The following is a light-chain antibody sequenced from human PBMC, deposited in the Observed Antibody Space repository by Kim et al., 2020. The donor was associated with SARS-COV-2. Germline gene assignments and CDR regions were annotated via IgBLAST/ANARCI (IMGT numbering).Light chain of an antibody. J-gene: IGKJ2*01. CDR2: GAS. CDR3: QQYGSSPRT. V-gene: IGKV3-20*01. Sequence: EIVLTQSPGTLSLSPGERATLSCRASQSVSGSKLVWYQQKPGQAPRLLIYGASSRATGIPDRFSGSGSVTDFTLTISRLEPEDVAVYYCQQYGSSPRTFGQGTKLEI. CDR1: QSVSGSK.